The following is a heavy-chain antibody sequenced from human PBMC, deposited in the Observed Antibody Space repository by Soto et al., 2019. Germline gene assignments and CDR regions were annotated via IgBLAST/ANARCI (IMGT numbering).Heavy chain of an antibody. CDR3: ARDRIMITFEGVTYYYGMDV. D-gene: IGHD3-16*01. Sequence: QLQLQESGSGLVKPSQTLSLTCAVSGGSISSGGYSWSWIRQPPGKGLEWIGNILHSGKTNYNPSLKSRITMSVDRSKNHFSLNLSSVTAADTAVYYCARDRIMITFEGVTYYYGMDVWGQGTAVSVSS. V-gene: IGHV4-30-2*01. CDR2: ILHSGKT. CDR1: GGSISSGGYS. J-gene: IGHJ6*02.